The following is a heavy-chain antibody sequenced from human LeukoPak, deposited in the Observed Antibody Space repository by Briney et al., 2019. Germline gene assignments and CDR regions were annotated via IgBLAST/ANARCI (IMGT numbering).Heavy chain of an antibody. CDR1: GYTFTSYG. D-gene: IGHD6-19*01. CDR3: ARDLSIAVAGTGDY. CDR2: ISAYNGNT. V-gene: IGHV1-18*01. Sequence: ALVKVPCKATGYTFTSYGISWVRQAPGQGLEWMGWISAYNGNTNYAQKLQGRVTMTTDTSTSTVYMELRSLRSDDTAIYYCARDLSIAVAGTGDYWGQGTLVTVSS. J-gene: IGHJ4*02.